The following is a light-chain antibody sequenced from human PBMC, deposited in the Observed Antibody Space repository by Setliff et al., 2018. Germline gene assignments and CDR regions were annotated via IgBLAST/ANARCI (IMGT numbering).Light chain of an antibody. CDR3: SSYTTTSTVV. CDR1: SSDIGGYNY. J-gene: IGLJ2*01. V-gene: IGLV2-14*01. Sequence: QSDLTQPASVSGSPGQPITISCTGSSSDIGGYNYVSWYQQHPGKAPKLMIYDVNERPSGVSNRFSGSKSGNTASLTISGLQAEDEADYYCSSYTTTSTVVIGGGTK. CDR2: DVN.